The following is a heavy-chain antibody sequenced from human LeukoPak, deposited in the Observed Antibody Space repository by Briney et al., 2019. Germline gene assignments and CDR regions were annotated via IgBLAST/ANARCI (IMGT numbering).Heavy chain of an antibody. Sequence: SVKVSCKASGFTFTSSAVQWVRQARGQRLEWIGWIVVGSGNTNYAQKFQERVTITRDVSTSTAYMELSSLRSEDTAVYYCAAASIAAAGFGYWGQGTLVTVSS. D-gene: IGHD6-13*01. J-gene: IGHJ4*02. CDR2: IVVGSGNT. CDR3: AAASIAAAGFGY. V-gene: IGHV1-58*01. CDR1: GFTFTSSA.